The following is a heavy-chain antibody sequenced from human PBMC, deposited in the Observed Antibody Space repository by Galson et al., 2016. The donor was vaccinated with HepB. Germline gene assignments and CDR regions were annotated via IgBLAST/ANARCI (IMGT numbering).Heavy chain of an antibody. D-gene: IGHD2-15*01. CDR3: ARGGYSPMDV. J-gene: IGHJ6*02. Sequence: SETLSLTCTVSGDSISSYYWSWIRQPPEKGLEWIGYIYYSGTTNYNPSLKSRVTISVDTSKNQFSLTLSSVTAADTAVYYCARGGYSPMDVWGQGTTVTVSS. CDR2: IYYSGTT. CDR1: GDSISSYY. V-gene: IGHV4-59*01.